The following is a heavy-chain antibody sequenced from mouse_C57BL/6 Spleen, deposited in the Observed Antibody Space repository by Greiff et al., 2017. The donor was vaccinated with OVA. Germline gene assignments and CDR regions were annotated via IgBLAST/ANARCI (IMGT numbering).Heavy chain of an antibody. CDR2: ISSGGSYT. CDR3: ARQGYYGSSPYFDY. V-gene: IGHV5-6*01. CDR1: GFTFSSYG. J-gene: IGHJ2*01. Sequence: EVQLVESGGDLVKPGGSLKLSCAASGFTFSSYGMSWVRQTPDKRLEWVATISSGGSYTYYPDSVKGRFTIASDNAKKTLYLQMSSLKSENTAMYYCARQGYYGSSPYFDYWGQGTTLTVSS. D-gene: IGHD1-1*01.